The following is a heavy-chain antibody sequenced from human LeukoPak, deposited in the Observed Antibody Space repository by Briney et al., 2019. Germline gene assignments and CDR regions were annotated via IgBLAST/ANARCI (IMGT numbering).Heavy chain of an antibody. Sequence: SVKVSCKASGGTFSSYAISWVRQAPGQGLEWMGRIIPIFGTANYAQKFQGRVTITTVESTSTAYMELSSLRSEDTAVYYCARGSTICGVVILDYWGQGTLVTVSS. J-gene: IGHJ4*02. CDR3: ARGSTICGVVILDY. D-gene: IGHD3-3*01. CDR2: IIPIFGTA. CDR1: GGTFSSYA. V-gene: IGHV1-69*05.